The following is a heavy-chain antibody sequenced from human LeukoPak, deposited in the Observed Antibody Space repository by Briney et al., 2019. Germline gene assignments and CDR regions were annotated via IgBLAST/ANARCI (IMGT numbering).Heavy chain of an antibody. J-gene: IGHJ5*02. Sequence: ASVKASCKVSGYTLTELSMHWVRQAPGKGLEWMGGFDPEDGETIYAQKFQGRVTMTEDTSTDTAYMELSSLRSEDTAVYYCATRDALSWSFRSWGQGTLVTVSS. CDR2: FDPEDGET. CDR1: GYTLTELS. V-gene: IGHV1-24*01. CDR3: ATRDALSWSFRS. D-gene: IGHD6-13*01.